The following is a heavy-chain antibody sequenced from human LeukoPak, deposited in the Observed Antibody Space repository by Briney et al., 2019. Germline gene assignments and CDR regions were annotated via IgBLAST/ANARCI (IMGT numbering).Heavy chain of an antibody. CDR3: ARDEYDILTGYYPFDY. Sequence: SETLSLTCTVSGGSISSSSYYWGWIRQPPGKGLEWIGSIYYSGSTYYNPSLKSRVTISVDTSKNQFSLKLSSVTAADTAVYYCARDEYDILTGYYPFDYWGQGTLVTVSS. D-gene: IGHD3-9*01. J-gene: IGHJ4*02. CDR1: GGSISSSSYY. CDR2: IYYSGST. V-gene: IGHV4-39*07.